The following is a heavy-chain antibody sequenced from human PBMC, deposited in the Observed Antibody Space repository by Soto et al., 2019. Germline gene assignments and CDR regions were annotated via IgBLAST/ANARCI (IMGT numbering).Heavy chain of an antibody. CDR2: IHYSGST. CDR1: GDSTGTTHSY. D-gene: IGHD3-10*01. Sequence: PSETLSLTCTVSGDSTGTTHSYWAWIRQSPGKGLEWIGNIHYSGSTYYMPSLRSRVTLSVDTPNRQISMRXSPATAEDTAVYPCARLDGNRNLWLLDDAGQGSPVT. J-gene: IGHJ4*02. CDR3: ARLDGNRNLWLLDD. V-gene: IGHV4-39*01.